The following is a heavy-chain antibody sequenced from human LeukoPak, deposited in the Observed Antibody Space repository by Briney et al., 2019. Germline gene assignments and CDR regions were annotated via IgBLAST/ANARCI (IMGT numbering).Heavy chain of an antibody. CDR3: ARQSYDSSGSPTFFDF. V-gene: IGHV4-39*01. CDR2: IYYSGIT. CDR1: GGSISRSSYY. Sequence: SETLSLTCTVSGGSISRSSYYWGWIRQPPGKGLEWTGSIYYSGITHYNPSLKSRVNISGDTSTNQFSLKLTSVTAADTAVYYCARQSYDSSGSPTFFDFWSQGTLVTVSS. D-gene: IGHD3-22*01. J-gene: IGHJ4*02.